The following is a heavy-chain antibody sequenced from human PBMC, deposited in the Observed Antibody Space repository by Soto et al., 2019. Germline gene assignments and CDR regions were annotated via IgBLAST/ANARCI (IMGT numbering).Heavy chain of an antibody. Sequence: VQLLESGGGLVQPGGSLRLSCAASGFTFSSYAMHWVRQAPGKGLEWVAVISYDGSNKYYADSVKGRFTISRDNSKNTLYLQMNSLRAEDTAVYYCARDGSSSSYNWFDPWGQGTLVTVSS. D-gene: IGHD6-6*01. CDR3: ARDGSSSSYNWFDP. CDR2: ISYDGSNK. CDR1: GFTFSSYA. J-gene: IGHJ5*02. V-gene: IGHV3-30-3*01.